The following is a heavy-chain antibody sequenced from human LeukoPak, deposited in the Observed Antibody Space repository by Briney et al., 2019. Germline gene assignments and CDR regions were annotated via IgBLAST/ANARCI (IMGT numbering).Heavy chain of an antibody. J-gene: IGHJ3*02. CDR3: ARGAGSGLGDAFDI. CDR1: GGTFSSYA. Sequence: SVKVSCKASGGTFSSYAISWVRQAPGQGLEWMGRIIPILGIANYAQKFQGRVTITADKSTSTAYMELSSLRSEDTAVYYCARGAGSGLGDAFDIWGQGTMVTVSS. D-gene: IGHD3/OR15-3a*01. CDR2: IIPILGIA. V-gene: IGHV1-69*04.